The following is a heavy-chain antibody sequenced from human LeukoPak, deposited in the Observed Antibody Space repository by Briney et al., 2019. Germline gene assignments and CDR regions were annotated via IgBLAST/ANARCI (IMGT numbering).Heavy chain of an antibody. D-gene: IGHD4-17*01. Sequence: ASVKVSCKASGYTFPTYGISWVRQAPGQGLEWIGWFSFHYGKTNYAQKFQGRVTMTTDTSTNTAYMELRSLRSDDTAVYYCARDPTPYGGFDYWGQGSLVTVSS. CDR1: GYTFPTYG. CDR3: ARDPTPYGGFDY. V-gene: IGHV1-18*01. J-gene: IGHJ4*02. CDR2: FSFHYGKT.